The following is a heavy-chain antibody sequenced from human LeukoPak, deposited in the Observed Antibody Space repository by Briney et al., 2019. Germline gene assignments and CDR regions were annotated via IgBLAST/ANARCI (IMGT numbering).Heavy chain of an antibody. V-gene: IGHV1-69-2*01. CDR1: GYSFTDYF. Sequence: GASVKVSCKASGYSFTDYFMHWVQQAPGKGLEWMGRVDPEDGETIYGEKCQGRVTITADTSTDTAYMELSSLRSEDTAAYYCTTAGKFYYGSGSPSWFDPWGQGTLVTVSS. CDR2: VDPEDGET. J-gene: IGHJ5*02. D-gene: IGHD3-10*01. CDR3: TTAGKFYYGSGSPSWFDP.